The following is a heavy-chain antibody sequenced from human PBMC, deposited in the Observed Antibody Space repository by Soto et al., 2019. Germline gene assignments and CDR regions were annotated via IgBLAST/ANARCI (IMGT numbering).Heavy chain of an antibody. CDR2: ISSSSSYI. CDR3: ARDLGIAAAGFDY. CDR1: GFTFSSYS. D-gene: IGHD6-13*01. V-gene: IGHV3-21*01. J-gene: IGHJ4*02. Sequence: SGGSLRLSCAASGFTFSSYSMNWVRQAPGKGLEWVSSISSSSSYIYYADSVKGRFTISRDNAKNSLYLQMNSLRAEDTAVYYCARDLGIAAAGFDYWGQGTLVTVSS.